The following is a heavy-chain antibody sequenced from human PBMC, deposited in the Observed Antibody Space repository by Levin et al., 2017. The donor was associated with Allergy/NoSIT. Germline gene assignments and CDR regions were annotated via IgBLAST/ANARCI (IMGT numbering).Heavy chain of an antibody. CDR2: ISYKGGAT. D-gene: IGHD1-1*01. V-gene: IGHV3-64*02. CDR1: GFTLSAFS. Sequence: GESLKISCAASGFTLSAFSMHWVRQVPGKGLEYVSAISYKGGATFYADSVKGRFTISRDDSKSTLYLEMTSLRYEDMGVYYCARVASTGTFDQWGQGTLVTVSS. CDR3: ARVASTGTFDQ. J-gene: IGHJ5*02.